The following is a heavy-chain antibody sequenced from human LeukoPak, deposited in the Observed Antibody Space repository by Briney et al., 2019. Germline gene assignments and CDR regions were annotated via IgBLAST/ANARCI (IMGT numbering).Heavy chain of an antibody. CDR1: GFSFSNYA. J-gene: IGHJ4*02. D-gene: IGHD1/OR15-1a*01. V-gene: IGHV3-23*01. Sequence: GGSLRLTRAVSGFSFSNYAMSWVRQFPGKGLEWVSGISGTGGNTYYADSVKGRFTISRDNSKNMLYLQMNTLTAEDTAIYFCAKDFEFKWQQPSDHWGQGTPVTVSS. CDR3: AKDFEFKWQQPSDH. CDR2: ISGTGGNT.